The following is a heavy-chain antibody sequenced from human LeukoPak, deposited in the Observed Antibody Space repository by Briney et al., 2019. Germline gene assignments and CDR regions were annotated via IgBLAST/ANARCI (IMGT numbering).Heavy chain of an antibody. CDR3: ARLSRYCSGGSCYGENWFDP. CDR2: IHGSGNT. CDR1: GGSISDYY. V-gene: IGHV4-59*01. Sequence: SETLSLTCSVSGGSISDYYWSWVRQPPGKGLEWIGYIHGSGNTKYNPSLKSRVTISVDTSTNQFSLKLSCVTAADTAVYYCARLSRYCSGGSCYGENWFDPWGQGTLVTVSS. J-gene: IGHJ5*02. D-gene: IGHD2-15*01.